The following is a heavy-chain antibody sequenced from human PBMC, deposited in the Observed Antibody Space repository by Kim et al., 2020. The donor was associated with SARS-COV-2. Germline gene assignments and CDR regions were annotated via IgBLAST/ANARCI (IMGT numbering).Heavy chain of an antibody. Sequence: SGSTKYNPSLNSRVTISVDTSKRQFSLKLNSVPAADTAVYYCAGGANWFESWGQGTLVTVSS. CDR3: AGGANWFES. J-gene: IGHJ5*01. V-gene: IGHV4-59*09. CDR2: SGST.